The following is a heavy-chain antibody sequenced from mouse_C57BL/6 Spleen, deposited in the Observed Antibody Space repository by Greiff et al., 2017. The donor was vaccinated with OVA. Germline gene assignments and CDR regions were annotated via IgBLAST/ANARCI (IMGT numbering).Heavy chain of an antibody. V-gene: IGHV1-69*01. CDR2: IDPSDSYT. Sequence: QVQLQQPGAELVMPGASVKLSCKASGYTFTSYWMHWVKQRPGQGLEWIGEIDPSDSYTNYNQKFKGKSTLTVDKSSSTAYMQLSSLTSEDSAVYYCARERDWKYFDYWGQGTTLTVSS. CDR3: ARERDWKYFDY. J-gene: IGHJ2*01. D-gene: IGHD3-3*01. CDR1: GYTFTSYW.